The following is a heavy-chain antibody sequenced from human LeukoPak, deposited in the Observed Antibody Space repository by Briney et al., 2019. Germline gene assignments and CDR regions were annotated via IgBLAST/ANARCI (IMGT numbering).Heavy chain of an antibody. J-gene: IGHJ6*02. CDR2: IVPVLDIT. CDR1: GGTFTSFA. Sequence: ASVKVSCKASGGTFTSFAISWVRQAPGQGLEWMGRIVPVLDITNHAQRFRGRVKITADKSTSTVYMELSSLRSEDTAVYYCADGGQLVHRVNEGYYYGLDVWGQGTTVTVSS. V-gene: IGHV1-69*04. D-gene: IGHD6-13*01. CDR3: ADGGQLVHRVNEGYYYGLDV.